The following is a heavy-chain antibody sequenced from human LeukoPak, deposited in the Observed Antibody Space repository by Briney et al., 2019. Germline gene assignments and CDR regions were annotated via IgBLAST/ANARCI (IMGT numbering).Heavy chain of an antibody. CDR3: TTDTEELGGSYYFDY. CDR1: GFTFSSYA. V-gene: IGHV3-21*01. CDR2: ISSSSSYI. Sequence: PGGSLRLSCAASGFTFSSYAMSWVRQAPGKGLEWVSSISSSSSYIYYADSVKGRFTISRDNAKNSLYLQMNSLRAEDTAVYYCTTDTEELGGSYYFDYWGQGTLVTVSS. J-gene: IGHJ4*02. D-gene: IGHD1-26*01.